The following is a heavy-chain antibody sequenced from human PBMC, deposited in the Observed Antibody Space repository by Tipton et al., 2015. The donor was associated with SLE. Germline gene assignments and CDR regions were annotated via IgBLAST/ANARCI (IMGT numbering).Heavy chain of an antibody. V-gene: IGHV3-48*01. CDR3: AREGFGDYIWGSYRYIDY. J-gene: IGHJ4*02. Sequence: SLRLSCAASGLSFSSYGMNWVRQAPGKGLEWLSYISSSTSTISYADSVKGRFTISRDNAKNSLYLQMNSLRAEDTAVYYCAREGFGDYIWGSYRYIDYWGQGTLVTVSS. CDR1: GLSFSSYG. D-gene: IGHD3-16*02. CDR2: ISSSTSTI.